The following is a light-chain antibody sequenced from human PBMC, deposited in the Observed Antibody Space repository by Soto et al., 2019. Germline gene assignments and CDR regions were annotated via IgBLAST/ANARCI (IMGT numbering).Light chain of an antibody. CDR1: SIGIGTYKY. J-gene: IGLJ1*01. V-gene: IGLV2-14*01. Sequence: QSALTQPASVSESPGQSITISCTGTSIGIGTYKYVSWYQQHPGKAPQLIIYEVNNRPSGVSTRFSGSKSGNTASLTISGLQAEDEADYYCSSYRSRSSYVFGTGTKVTVL. CDR3: SSYRSRSSYV. CDR2: EVN.